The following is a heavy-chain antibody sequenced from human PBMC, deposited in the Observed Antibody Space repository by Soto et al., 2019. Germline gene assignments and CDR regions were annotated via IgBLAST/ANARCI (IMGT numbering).Heavy chain of an antibody. D-gene: IGHD3-10*01. CDR3: ARQKWDSGSCPFDS. Sequence: LSLTCKVSGGSISSGVYYWSWVRQHPGKGLEWIGYIYYSGSTHYNPSLKSRVTISVDTSKNQFSLNLNSVTAADTAVYYCARQKWDSGSCPFDSWGQGTLVTVSS. V-gene: IGHV4-31*03. CDR2: IYYSGST. J-gene: IGHJ5*01. CDR1: GGSISSGVYY.